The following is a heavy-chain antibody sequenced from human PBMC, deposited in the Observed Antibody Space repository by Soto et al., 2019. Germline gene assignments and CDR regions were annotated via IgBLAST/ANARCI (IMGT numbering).Heavy chain of an antibody. CDR3: AKAPKGNYYYGMDV. V-gene: IGHV3-23*01. Sequence: PGGSLRLSCAASGFTFSSYAMSWVRQAPGKGLEWVSGISGSGGNTYYPDSVKGRFTISRDNSKKTLYLQMNSLRAEDTAVYYCAKAPKGNYYYGMDVWGQGTSVTVFS. D-gene: IGHD6-13*01. CDR1: GFTFSSYA. J-gene: IGHJ6*02. CDR2: ISGSGGNT.